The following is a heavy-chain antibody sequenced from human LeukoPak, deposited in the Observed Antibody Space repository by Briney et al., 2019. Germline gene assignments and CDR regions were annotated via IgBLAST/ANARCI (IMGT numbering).Heavy chain of an antibody. J-gene: IGHJ6*02. CDR3: AKGPYYDILTGPTPRYYYYGMDV. Sequence: LPGRSLRLSCAASGFTFSSYGMHWVRQAPGKGLEWVAVIWYDGSNKYYADSVKGRFTISRDNSKNTLYLRMNSLRAEDTAVYYCAKGPYYDILTGPTPRYYYYGMDVWGQGTTVTVSS. V-gene: IGHV3-33*06. D-gene: IGHD3-9*01. CDR2: IWYDGSNK. CDR1: GFTFSSYG.